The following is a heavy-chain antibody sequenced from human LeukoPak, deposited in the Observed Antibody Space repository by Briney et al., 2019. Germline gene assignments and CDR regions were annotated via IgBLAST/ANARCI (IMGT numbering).Heavy chain of an antibody. J-gene: IGHJ2*01. Sequence: SVKVSCKASGGTFSSYAISWVRQAPGQRLEWMGGIIPIFGTANYAQKFQGRVTITADESTSTAYMELSSLRSEDTAVYYCARVHVYIVAYWYFDLWGRGSLVTVSS. V-gene: IGHV1-69*01. D-gene: IGHD5-12*01. CDR1: GGTFSSYA. CDR2: IIPIFGTA. CDR3: ARVHVYIVAYWYFDL.